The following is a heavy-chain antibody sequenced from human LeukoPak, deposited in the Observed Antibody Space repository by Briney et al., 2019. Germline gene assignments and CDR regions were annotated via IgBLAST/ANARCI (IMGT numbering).Heavy chain of an antibody. CDR3: TRAVAGHPD. Sequence: ETLSLTCTVSGVPFSNYYWSWVRQSPRQGLEWIGEINHSRYTNYNPSLKSRVTMSIDTSKNQFALKLTSVTAADAGVYYCTRAVAGHPDWGQGTLVTVSS. V-gene: IGHV4-34*01. CDR1: GVPFSNYY. J-gene: IGHJ4*02. D-gene: IGHD6-19*01. CDR2: INHSRYT.